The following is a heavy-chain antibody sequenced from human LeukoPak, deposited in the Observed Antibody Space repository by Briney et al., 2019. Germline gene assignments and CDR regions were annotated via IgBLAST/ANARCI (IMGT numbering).Heavy chain of an antibody. CDR3: ATLHGDFWSGAARGAFDI. D-gene: IGHD3-3*01. CDR1: GGSISSSSYY. J-gene: IGHJ3*02. V-gene: IGHV4-39*01. Sequence: SETLSLTCTVSGGSISSSSYYWGWIRQPPGKGLEWIGSIYYSGSTYYNPSLKSRVTISVDTSKNQFSLKLSSVTAADTAVYYCATLHGDFWSGAARGAFDIWGQGTMVTVSS. CDR2: IYYSGST.